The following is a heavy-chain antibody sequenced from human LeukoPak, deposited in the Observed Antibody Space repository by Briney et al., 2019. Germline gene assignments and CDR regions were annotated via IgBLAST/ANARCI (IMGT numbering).Heavy chain of an antibody. CDR1: GYSFTDYY. Sequence: GASVKVSCKTSGYSFTDYYMHWVRQAPGQGLEWMGWINLNSGGTSSAQKFRGRVTMTRDTSITTVYMEVRWLTSDDTAIYYCARADRLHGGPYLIGPWGLGTLVTVSS. CDR3: ARADRLHGGPYLIGP. J-gene: IGHJ5*02. CDR2: INLNSGGT. V-gene: IGHV1-2*02. D-gene: IGHD2-21*01.